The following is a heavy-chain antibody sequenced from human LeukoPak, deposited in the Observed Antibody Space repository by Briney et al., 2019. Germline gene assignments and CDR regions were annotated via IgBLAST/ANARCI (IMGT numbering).Heavy chain of an antibody. CDR2: IYTSGST. D-gene: IGHD3-9*01. V-gene: IGHV4-4*07. J-gene: IGHJ4*02. CDR3: ASCYDILTGRLRPGFCRFDY. Sequence: SETLSLTCTVSGGSISSYYWSWIRQPAGKGLEWIGRIYTSGSTNYNPSLKSRVTMSVDTSKNQFSLKLSSVTAADTAVYYCASCYDILTGRLRPGFCRFDYWGQGTLVTVSS. CDR1: GGSISSYY.